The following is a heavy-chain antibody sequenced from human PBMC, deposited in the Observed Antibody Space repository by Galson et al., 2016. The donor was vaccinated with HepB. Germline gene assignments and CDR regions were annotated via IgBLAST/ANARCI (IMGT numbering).Heavy chain of an antibody. J-gene: IGHJ6*02. CDR1: GYRFTNYY. V-gene: IGHV5-10-1*01. Sequence: QSGAEVKKPGESLRISCQGSGYRFTNYYIFWVRQTPGKGLEWMGRIDPSNSHINYSPSFQGHVIFSVDESISTAFLQWSSLRASDTAMYYCARVRASSSSGGAMDVWGQGTTVTVSS. D-gene: IGHD6-6*01. CDR3: ARVRASSSSGGAMDV. CDR2: IDPSNSHI.